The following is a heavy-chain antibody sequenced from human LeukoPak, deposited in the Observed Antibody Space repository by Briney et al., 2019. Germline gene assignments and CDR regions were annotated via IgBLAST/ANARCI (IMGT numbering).Heavy chain of an antibody. CDR1: GYTFTSYD. CDR2: INLNSGGT. J-gene: IGHJ4*02. Sequence: ASVKVSCKASGYTFTSYDINWVRQAPGQGLEWMGWINLNSGGTNYAQKFQGRVTMTRDTSISTAYMELSRLRSGDTAVYYCARSPDILTGENFDYWGQGTLVTVSS. V-gene: IGHV1-2*02. D-gene: IGHD3-9*01. CDR3: ARSPDILTGENFDY.